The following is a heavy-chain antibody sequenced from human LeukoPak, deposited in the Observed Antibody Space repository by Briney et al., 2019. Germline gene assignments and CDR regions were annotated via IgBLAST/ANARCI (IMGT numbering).Heavy chain of an antibody. Sequence: PSETLSLTCAVYGGSFSGYYWSWIRHTPGKGLEWIGEINHSGSTNYNPSLKSRVTISVDTSKNQFSLKLSSVTAADTAVYYCARGRGIFETVVNYYFDYWGQGTLVTVSS. J-gene: IGHJ4*02. CDR1: GGSFSGYY. CDR2: INHSGST. D-gene: IGHD3-3*02. V-gene: IGHV4-34*01. CDR3: ARGRGIFETVVNYYFDY.